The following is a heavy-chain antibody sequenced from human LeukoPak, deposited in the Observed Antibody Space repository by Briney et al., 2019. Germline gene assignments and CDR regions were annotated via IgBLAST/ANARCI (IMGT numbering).Heavy chain of an antibody. CDR2: IYWDDDK. J-gene: IGHJ4*02. CDR1: GFSLSTSGVG. CDR3: EHLNGVGSVVGHFDY. Sequence: SGPTLVKPTQTLTLTCTSSGFSLSTSGVGVGWIRQPPGKALEWLALIYWDDDKSYSPSLNSRPTITKDTSKNQVVLTMNNIDPVDTATYYCEHLNGVGSVVGHFDYWGQGTLVTVSS. D-gene: IGHD1-26*01. V-gene: IGHV2-5*02.